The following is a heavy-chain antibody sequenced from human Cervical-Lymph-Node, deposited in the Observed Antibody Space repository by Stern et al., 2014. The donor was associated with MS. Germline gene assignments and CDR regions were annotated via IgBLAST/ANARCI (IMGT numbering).Heavy chain of an antibody. CDR3: ARVSISGYDYFDP. J-gene: IGHJ5*02. Sequence: QVQLQESGPGLVKPSGTLSLTCAVSGDSISSDNWWSWVRQPPGKGLEWIGEIHHSENTNYNPSLKSRLTFSIDKSKNNFSLRLNSVTAADTAMYYCARVSISGYDYFDPWGQGTLVTVSS. V-gene: IGHV4-4*02. D-gene: IGHD5-12*01. CDR2: IHHSENT. CDR1: GDSISSDNW.